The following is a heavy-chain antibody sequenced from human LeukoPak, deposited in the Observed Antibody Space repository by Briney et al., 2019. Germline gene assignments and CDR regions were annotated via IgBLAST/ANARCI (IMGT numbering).Heavy chain of an antibody. CDR2: INPNSGGT. CDR1: GYTFTGYY. V-gene: IGHV1-2*02. CDR3: ARDPTLLWFGELLSYYYYYGMVV. Sequence: GASVKVSCKASGYTFTGYYMHWVRQAPGQGLEWMGWINPNSGGTNYAQKFQGRVTMTRDTSISTAYMELSRLRSDDTAVYYCARDPTLLWFGELLSYYYYYGMVVWGQGTTVTVSS. D-gene: IGHD3-10*01. J-gene: IGHJ6*02.